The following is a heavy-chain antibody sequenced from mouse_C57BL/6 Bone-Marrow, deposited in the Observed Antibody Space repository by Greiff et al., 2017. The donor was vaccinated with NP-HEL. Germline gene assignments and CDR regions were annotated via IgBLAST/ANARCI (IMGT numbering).Heavy chain of an antibody. V-gene: IGHV5-16*01. J-gene: IGHJ1*03. D-gene: IGHD1-1*01. CDR2: INYDGSST. CDR3: ARDRGVGWYFDV. Sequence: EVQLVESEGGLVQPGSSMKLSCTASGFTFSDYYMAWVRQVPEKGLEWVANINYDGSSTYYLDSLKSRFIISRDNAKNILYLQMSSLKSEDTATYYCARDRGVGWYFDVWGTGTTVTVSS. CDR1: GFTFSDYY.